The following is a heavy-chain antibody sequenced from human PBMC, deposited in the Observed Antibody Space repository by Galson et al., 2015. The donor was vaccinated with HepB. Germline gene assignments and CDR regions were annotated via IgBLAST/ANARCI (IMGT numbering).Heavy chain of an antibody. D-gene: IGHD3-10*01. CDR1: GGTFSSYT. CDR3: ARGSPIRLWFGELDLDY. V-gene: IGHV1-69*02. CDR2: IIPILGIA. Sequence: SVKVSCKASGGTFSSYTISWVRQAPGQGLEWMGRIIPILGIANYAQKFQGRVTITADKSTSTAYMELSSLRSEDTAVYYCARGSPIRLWFGELDLDYWGQGTLVTVSS. J-gene: IGHJ4*02.